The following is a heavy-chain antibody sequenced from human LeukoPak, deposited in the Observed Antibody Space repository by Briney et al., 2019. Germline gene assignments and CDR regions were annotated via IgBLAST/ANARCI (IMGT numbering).Heavy chain of an antibody. Sequence: GGSLRLSCAASGFTFSSYWMSWVRQAPGKGLEWVANIKQDGSEKYYVDSVKGRFTISRDNAKNSLYLQMNSLRAEDTAVHYCASLYSSGWMRDYWGQGTLVTVSS. CDR3: ASLYSSGWMRDY. CDR2: IKQDGSEK. CDR1: GFTFSSYW. J-gene: IGHJ4*02. V-gene: IGHV3-7*01. D-gene: IGHD6-19*01.